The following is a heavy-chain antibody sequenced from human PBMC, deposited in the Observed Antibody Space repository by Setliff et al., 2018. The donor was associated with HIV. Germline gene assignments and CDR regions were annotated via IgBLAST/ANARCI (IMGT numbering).Heavy chain of an antibody. CDR1: GGSFTDYY. Sequence: SETLSLTCAVFGGSFTDYYWIWIRQPPGKGLEWIGEINHSGSTHYNPSPKSRFIISVDTSKNQFSLKVNSMTAADTAVYYCARGARLLAAYSDRWDYFYMAVWGKGTTVTVSS. J-gene: IGHJ6*03. CDR2: INHSGST. V-gene: IGHV4-34*01. CDR3: ARGARLLAAYSDRWDYFYMAV. D-gene: IGHD1-26*01.